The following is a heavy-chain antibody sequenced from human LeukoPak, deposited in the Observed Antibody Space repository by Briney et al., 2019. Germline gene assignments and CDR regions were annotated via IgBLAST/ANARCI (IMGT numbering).Heavy chain of an antibody. D-gene: IGHD2-2*01. CDR2: IYSGGST. CDR1: GFTVSSNY. Sequence: GGSLRLSCAASGFTVSSNYMSWVRQAPGKGLEWVSIIYSGGSTYYADSVKGRFTISRDNSKNTLYLQMNSLRAEDTAVYYCARGMGYCSSTSCYGGWFDPWGQGTLVTVSS. V-gene: IGHV3-66*01. J-gene: IGHJ5*02. CDR3: ARGMGYCSSTSCYGGWFDP.